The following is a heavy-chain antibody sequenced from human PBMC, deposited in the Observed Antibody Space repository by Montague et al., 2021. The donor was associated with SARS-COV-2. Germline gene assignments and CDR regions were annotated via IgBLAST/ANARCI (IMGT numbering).Heavy chain of an antibody. V-gene: IGHV4-39*07. CDR2: IYYSGST. J-gene: IGHJ4*02. Sequence: SETLSLTCTVSGGSISSSSYYWGWIRQPPGKGLEWIGSIYYSGSTYYNPSLKSRVTISVDTSKNQFSLKLSSVTAADMAVYYCARVISRQNNIVVVGLYYFDYWGQGTLVTVSS. D-gene: IGHD2-15*01. CDR3: ARVISRQNNIVVVGLYYFDY. CDR1: GGSISSSSYY.